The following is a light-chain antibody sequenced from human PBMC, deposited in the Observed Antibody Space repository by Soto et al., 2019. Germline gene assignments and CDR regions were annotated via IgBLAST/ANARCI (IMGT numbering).Light chain of an antibody. Sequence: DIQMTQTTYTLSASVEDKVTITCRSSQSIGDLLAWYQQKPGEAPKVLIYKASYLESVVASRFSGSGSGTEFTLTISSLQPEDLATYYCQHYSAFSVTFGQGTKVDSK. V-gene: IGKV1-5*03. CDR1: QSIGDL. J-gene: IGKJ1*01. CDR3: QHYSAFSVT. CDR2: KAS.